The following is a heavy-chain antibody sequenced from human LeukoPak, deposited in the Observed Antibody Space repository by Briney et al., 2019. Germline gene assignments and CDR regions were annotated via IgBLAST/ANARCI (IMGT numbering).Heavy chain of an antibody. Sequence: GGSLRLSCAASGFTFSSYWMHWVRQAPGKGLVWVGFIRSKAYGGTTEYAASVKGRFTISRDDSKSIAYLQMNSLKTEDTAVYYCTSGIVATSGFDYWGQGTLVTVSS. CDR3: TSGIVATSGFDY. D-gene: IGHD5-12*01. J-gene: IGHJ4*02. V-gene: IGHV3-49*04. CDR1: GFTFSSYW. CDR2: IRSKAYGGTT.